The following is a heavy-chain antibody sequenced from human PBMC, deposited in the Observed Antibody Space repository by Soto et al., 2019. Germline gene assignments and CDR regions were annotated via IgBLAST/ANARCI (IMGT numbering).Heavy chain of an antibody. CDR3: ARAPPDQPFDY. J-gene: IGHJ4*02. V-gene: IGHV4-59*01. CDR2: IFYIGRT. Sequence: SETLSLTCTVSGGSIIGFYWGWFRQPPGNELEFIGHIFYIGRTNYNPSLKSRVTISVDTSKNQFSLKVHSVTAADTAVYYCARAPPDQPFDYWGQGTQVTVSS. CDR1: GGSIIGFY.